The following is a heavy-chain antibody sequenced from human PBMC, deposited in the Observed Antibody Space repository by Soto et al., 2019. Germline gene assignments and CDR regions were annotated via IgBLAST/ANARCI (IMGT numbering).Heavy chain of an antibody. Sequence: EVQLVESGGGLVQRGGSLRLSCAASGFTFGIYSMNWVRQAPGKGLEWISYINGSSSTMYYADSVKGRFIISRDNADNSLYLQMNSLRDRDTAVYYCARGDRFRCSGDRCFSDGLFLSWGQGTLVTVSS. CDR3: ARGDRFRCSGDRCFSDGLFLS. J-gene: IGHJ5*02. V-gene: IGHV3-48*02. D-gene: IGHD2-15*01. CDR2: INGSSSTM. CDR1: GFTFGIYS.